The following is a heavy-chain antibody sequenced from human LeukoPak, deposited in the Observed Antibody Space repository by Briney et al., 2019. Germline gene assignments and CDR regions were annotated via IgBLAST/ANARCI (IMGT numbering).Heavy chain of an antibody. J-gene: IGHJ4*02. CDR1: GYSISSGYY. Sequence: SETLSLTRAVSGYSISSGYYWGWIRQPPGKGLEWIGSIYHSGSTYYNPSLKSRVTISVDTSKNQFSLKLSSVTGADTAVYYCARRRGYSSSSVDYWGQGTLVTVSS. CDR3: ARRRGYSSSSVDY. CDR2: IYHSGST. V-gene: IGHV4-38-2*01. D-gene: IGHD6-6*01.